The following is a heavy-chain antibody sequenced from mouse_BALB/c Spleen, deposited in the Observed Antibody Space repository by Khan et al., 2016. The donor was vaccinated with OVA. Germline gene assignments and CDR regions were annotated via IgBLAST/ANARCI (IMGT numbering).Heavy chain of an antibody. CDR2: ICAGGST. CDR1: GFSLTSYG. Sequence: QVQLKESGPGLVAPSQSLSLTCTASGFSLTSYGVHWVRQPPGKGLEWLGVICAGGSTNYYPAIMARMSIRKDNSTCQIFLKMNSLQSDDTAMFFCARVEDFGGQGTALRVSS. CDR3: ARVEDF. J-gene: IGHJ2*01. V-gene: IGHV2-9*02.